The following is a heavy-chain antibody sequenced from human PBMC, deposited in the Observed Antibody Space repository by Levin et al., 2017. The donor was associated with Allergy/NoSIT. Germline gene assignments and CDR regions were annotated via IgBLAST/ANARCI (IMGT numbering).Heavy chain of an antibody. D-gene: IGHD2-2*01. CDR1: GFTVSSDS. J-gene: IGHJ4*02. V-gene: IGHV3-53*01. CDR2: IYSGGST. CDR3: ARSAQQLLGYFDY. Sequence: PGGSLRLSCAASGFTVSSDSMNWVRQSPGKGLEWVSVIYSGGSTYHADSVKGRFTISRDNSKNTLYLQMNSLRAEDTAVYYCARSAQQLLGYFDYWGQGTLVTVSS.